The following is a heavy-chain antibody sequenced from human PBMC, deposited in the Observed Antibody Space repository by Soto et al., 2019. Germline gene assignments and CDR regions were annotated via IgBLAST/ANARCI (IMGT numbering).Heavy chain of an antibody. CDR1: GFTVSSNF. J-gene: IGHJ4*02. Sequence: LRLSCAASGFTVSSNFMSWVPQAPGKGLEWVSIIYSDGSTYYADSVKGRFTISRDNSKNTLYLQMNSLRADDTAVYYCASRRNPYGAYDYWGQGTLVTVSS. V-gene: IGHV3-66*01. CDR3: ASRRNPYGAYDY. D-gene: IGHD4-17*01. CDR2: IYSDGST.